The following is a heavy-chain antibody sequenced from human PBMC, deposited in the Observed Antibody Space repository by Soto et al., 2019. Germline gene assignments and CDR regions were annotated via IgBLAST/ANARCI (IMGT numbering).Heavy chain of an antibody. V-gene: IGHV4-4*02. D-gene: IGHD1-1*01. CDR3: ARTSTSRTRFDY. Sequence: QVQLQESGPGLVKPSGNLSLTCAVSGGSISTSNWWSWVRQPPGKGLEWIGEVYHSGSTNYNPSFKSRVAMSVDKSKNQFSLKLNSVTAADTALYYCARTSTSRTRFDYWGQGSLVTVSS. CDR2: VYHSGST. CDR1: GGSISTSNW. J-gene: IGHJ4*02.